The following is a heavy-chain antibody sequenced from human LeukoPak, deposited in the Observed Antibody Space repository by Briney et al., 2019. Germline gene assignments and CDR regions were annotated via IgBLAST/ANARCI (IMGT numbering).Heavy chain of an antibody. CDR2: ITASGGGT. CDR1: GYTFTSYD. V-gene: IGHV1-46*01. CDR3: AADMEPTDPYNWVDP. D-gene: IGHD1-14*01. J-gene: IGHJ5*02. Sequence: ASVKVSCKASGYTFTSYDINWVRQATGQGLEWMGVITASGGGTTYAQKFQGRVTITADESTSTAYMELSSLRSEDTAVYYCAADMEPTDPYNWVDPWGQGTLVTVSS.